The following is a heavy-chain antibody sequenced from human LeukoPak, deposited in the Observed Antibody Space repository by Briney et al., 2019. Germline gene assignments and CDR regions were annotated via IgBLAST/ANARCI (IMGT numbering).Heavy chain of an antibody. Sequence: SETLSLTCTVSGGSISSGSYYWSWIRQPAGKGLEWIGRIYTSGSTNYNPSLKSRVTISVDTSKNQFSLKLSSVTAADTAVYYCARVPGSSYYYYYMDVWGKGTTVTVSS. D-gene: IGHD6-6*01. CDR1: GGSISSGSYY. CDR3: ARVPGSSYYYYYMDV. V-gene: IGHV4-61*02. CDR2: IYTSGST. J-gene: IGHJ6*03.